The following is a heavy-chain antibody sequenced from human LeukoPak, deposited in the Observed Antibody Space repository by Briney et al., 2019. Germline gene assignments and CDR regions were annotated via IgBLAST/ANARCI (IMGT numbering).Heavy chain of an antibody. D-gene: IGHD3-9*01. Sequence: GTSVKVSCKASGYTFTSYGISWVRQAPGQGLEWMGWISGYNGNTNYAQKFQGRVTMTTDTSTNTAYMELRSLRSDDTAVYYCTREATGYSWFDPWGQGTPVTVSS. J-gene: IGHJ5*02. CDR3: TREATGYSWFDP. CDR1: GYTFTSYG. CDR2: ISGYNGNT. V-gene: IGHV1-18*01.